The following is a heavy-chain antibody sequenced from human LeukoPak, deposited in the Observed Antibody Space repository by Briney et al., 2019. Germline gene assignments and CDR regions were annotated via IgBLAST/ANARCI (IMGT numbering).Heavy chain of an antibody. Sequence: GASVKVSCKASGYTFTNYGITWVRQAPGQGLEWMGWISGYTGNTNYAQKLQGRVSMTTNTSTSTAYMELRSLRSDDTAVYYCVKTYYYDSSGYSDDAFDIWGQGTMVTVSS. J-gene: IGHJ3*02. CDR3: VKTYYYDSSGYSDDAFDI. V-gene: IGHV1-18*01. D-gene: IGHD3-22*01. CDR2: ISGYTGNT. CDR1: GYTFTNYG.